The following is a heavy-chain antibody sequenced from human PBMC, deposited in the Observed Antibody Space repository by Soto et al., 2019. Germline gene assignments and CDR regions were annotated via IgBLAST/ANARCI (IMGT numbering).Heavy chain of an antibody. CDR3: ARDPSTGSADY. CDR2: ISGDGHNT. V-gene: IGHV3-23*01. CDR1: EFAFNDFA. Sequence: GGSLRLSCAASEFAFNDFAFNWVRQAPGKGLEWVSTISGDGHNTHYANSVKGRLTTSRDNSKRMLYLQMNSLKVDDTAVYYCARDPSTGSADYWGQGTLVTVSS. D-gene: IGHD3-9*01. J-gene: IGHJ4*02.